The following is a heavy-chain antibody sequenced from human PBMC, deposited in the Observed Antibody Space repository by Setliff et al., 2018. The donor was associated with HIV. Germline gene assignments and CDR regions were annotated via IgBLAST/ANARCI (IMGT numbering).Heavy chain of an antibody. CDR1: GGSISSYY. CDR2: LHYNGNT. CDR3: AGYCGGGSCASN. Sequence: SETLSLTCTVSGGSISSYYWTWIRQPPGKGLEWIGYLHYNGNTNSNSSLKSRLTMSVDTSRNHFSLKLNSVTTADTAMYYCAGYCGGGSCASNWGQGTMVTVSS. J-gene: IGHJ3*01. V-gene: IGHV4-59*01. D-gene: IGHD2-15*01.